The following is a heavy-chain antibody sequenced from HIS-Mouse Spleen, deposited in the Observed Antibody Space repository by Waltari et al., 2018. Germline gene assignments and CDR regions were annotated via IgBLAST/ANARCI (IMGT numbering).Heavy chain of an antibody. CDR2: INPNSGGT. D-gene: IGHD7-27*01. CDR1: GYTFTIHS. CDR3: ARGGGLTGDLGSNY. Sequence: VQLVQSGAEVTKPGASVTVPCKASGYTFTIHSLPSVRHAPGQGLEWMGWINPNSGGTNYAQKFQGRVTMTRDTSISTAYMELSRLRSDDTAVYYCARGGGLTGDLGSNYWGQGTLVTVSS. V-gene: IGHV1-2*02. J-gene: IGHJ4*02.